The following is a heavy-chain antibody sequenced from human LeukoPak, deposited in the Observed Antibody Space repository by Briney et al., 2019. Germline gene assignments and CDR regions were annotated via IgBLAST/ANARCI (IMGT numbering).Heavy chain of an antibody. Sequence: ASVKVSCKASGYTFTSYGISWVRQAPGQGLEWMGWISAYNGNTNYAQKLQGRVTMTTDTSTSTAYVELRSLRSDDTAVYYCARQGRNYDFWSGYPDTNWFDPWGQGTLVTVSS. CDR3: ARQGRNYDFWSGYPDTNWFDP. V-gene: IGHV1-18*01. CDR2: ISAYNGNT. D-gene: IGHD3-3*01. J-gene: IGHJ5*02. CDR1: GYTFTSYG.